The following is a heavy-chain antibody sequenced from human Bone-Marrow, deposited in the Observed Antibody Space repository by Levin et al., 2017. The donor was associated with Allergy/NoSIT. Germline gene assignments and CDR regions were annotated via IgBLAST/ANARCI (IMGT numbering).Heavy chain of an antibody. Sequence: SETLSLTCTVSGYSLSYGYYWAWIRQPPGKGLEWLGCIYHTGATNYAPSFRSRVAMSMDTSKNQVSLNLTSVTAADTATYYCARAEGVHDFWSGSFFYWGQGILVSVSS. V-gene: IGHV4-38-2*02. J-gene: IGHJ4*02. CDR3: ARAEGVHDFWSGSFFY. CDR1: GYSLSYGYY. CDR2: IYHTGAT. D-gene: IGHD3-3*01.